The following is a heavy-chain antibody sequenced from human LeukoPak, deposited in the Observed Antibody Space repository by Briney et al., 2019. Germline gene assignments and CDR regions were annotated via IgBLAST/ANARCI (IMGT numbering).Heavy chain of an antibody. V-gene: IGHV5-51*01. J-gene: IGHJ4*02. Sequence: GESLKISCKASGYSFTNYWIGWVRQMPGKGLEWMGIIYPGDSATRYSPSFQGQVTISADKSINTAYLQWSSLKASDTAMYYCARARIVMSPAVLTLWGQGTLATVSS. CDR1: GYSFTNYW. CDR3: ARARIVMSPAVLTL. CDR2: IYPGDSAT. D-gene: IGHD1-26*01.